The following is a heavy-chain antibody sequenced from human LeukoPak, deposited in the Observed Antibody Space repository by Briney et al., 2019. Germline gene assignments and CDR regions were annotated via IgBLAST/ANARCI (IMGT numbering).Heavy chain of an antibody. V-gene: IGHV4-59*01. CDR2: IYYSGST. CDR3: ARWNGYADY. CDR1: GGSISSYY. Sequence: SETLSLTCTVSGGSISSYYWSWIRQPPGKGLEWIGYIYYSGSTNYNPSLKSRVAISVDTSKNQFSLKLSSVTAADTAVYYCARWNGYADYWGQGTLVTVSS. D-gene: IGHD5-12*01. J-gene: IGHJ4*02.